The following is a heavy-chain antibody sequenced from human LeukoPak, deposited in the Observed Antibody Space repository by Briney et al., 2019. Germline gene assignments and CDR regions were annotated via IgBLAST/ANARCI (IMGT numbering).Heavy chain of an antibody. Sequence: SETLSLTXTVSGGSICSSSYYWGWIGQPPGKGLQWIGSIYYSGSTYYNPSLKSRVTISVDTSKNQFSLKLSSVTAADTAVYYCARRASYSSSAVDYWGQGTLVTVSS. D-gene: IGHD6-6*01. CDR2: IYYSGST. V-gene: IGHV4-39*01. J-gene: IGHJ4*02. CDR1: GGSICSSSYY. CDR3: ARRASYSSSAVDY.